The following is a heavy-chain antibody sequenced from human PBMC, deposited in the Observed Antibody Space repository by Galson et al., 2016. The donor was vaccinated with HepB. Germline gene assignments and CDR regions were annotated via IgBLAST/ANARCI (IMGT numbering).Heavy chain of an antibody. D-gene: IGHD3-22*01. CDR1: GFTFSSYW. CDR3: ARESEAAVVIEY. Sequence: SLRLSCAASGFTFSSYWMHWVRQAPGKGLVWVSRIDNDGSSTTYADSVKGRFTISRDNAKNTLYLQMNSLRAEDRAVYYCARESEAAVVIEYWGQGTLVTVSS. V-gene: IGHV3-74*01. CDR2: IDNDGSST. J-gene: IGHJ4*02.